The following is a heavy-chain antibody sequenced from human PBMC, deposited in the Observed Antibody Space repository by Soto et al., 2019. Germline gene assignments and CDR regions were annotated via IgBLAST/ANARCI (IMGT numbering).Heavy chain of an antibody. CDR3: AREPLFGYLEN. J-gene: IGHJ4*02. D-gene: IGHD3-3*02. CDR2: ISGYNGNT. Sequence: QVQLVQSGAEVKKPGAAVKVSCKTSGYTFTSYAITWVRQAPGQGLEWMGKISGYNGNTDYSEKFQGRVTMTTDTSTSTAYMELRSLRSDDPAVYFCAREPLFGYLENWGQGTLVTVSS. CDR1: GYTFTSYA. V-gene: IGHV1-18*04.